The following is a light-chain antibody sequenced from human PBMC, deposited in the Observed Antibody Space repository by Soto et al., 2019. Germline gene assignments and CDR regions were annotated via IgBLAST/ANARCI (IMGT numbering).Light chain of an antibody. V-gene: IGKV1-9*01. CDR2: AAS. J-gene: IGKJ1*01. CDR3: QQYNTWRT. CDR1: QGISSY. Sequence: DIQLTQSPSFLSASVGDRVTITCRASQGISSYLAWYQQKPGKAPKLLIYAASTLQSGVPSRFSGSGSGTEFTLTISSLQSEDFAVYYCQQYNTWRTFGQGTKVDIK.